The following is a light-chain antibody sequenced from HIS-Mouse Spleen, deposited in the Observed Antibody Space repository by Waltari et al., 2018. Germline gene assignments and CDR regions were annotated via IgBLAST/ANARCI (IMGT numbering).Light chain of an antibody. V-gene: IGLV2-11*01. CDR2: DVS. CDR3: CSYAGSYTLV. CDR1: SSDVGGYNY. J-gene: IGLJ2*01. Sequence: QSALTQPRSVSGSPGQSVTISCPGPSSDVGGYNYVSWYQQHPGKAPTLMIYDVSKRPSGVPDRFSGSKSGNTASLTISGLQAEDEADYYCCSYAGSYTLVFGGGTKLTVL.